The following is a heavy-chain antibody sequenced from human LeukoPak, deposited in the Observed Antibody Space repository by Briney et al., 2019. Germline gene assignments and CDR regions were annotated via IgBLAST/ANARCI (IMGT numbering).Heavy chain of an antibody. V-gene: IGHV1-69*04. J-gene: IGHJ6*02. Sequence: SAKVSCKASGGTFSSYAISWVRQAPGQGLEWMGRIIPIFGIANYAQKFQGRVTITADKSTSAAYMELSSLRSEDTAVYYCARDDCSGGSCYGPYYYYGMDVWGQGTTVTVSS. CDR1: GGTFSSYA. D-gene: IGHD2-15*01. CDR2: IIPIFGIA. CDR3: ARDDCSGGSCYGPYYYYGMDV.